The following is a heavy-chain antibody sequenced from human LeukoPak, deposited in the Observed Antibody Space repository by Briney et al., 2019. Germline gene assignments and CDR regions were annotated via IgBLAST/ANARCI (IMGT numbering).Heavy chain of an antibody. CDR3: ARLFLGRHDY. CDR1: GGSISSYY. Sequence: PSETLSLTCTVSGGSISSYYWSWIRQPPGKGLEWIGYIYYSGSTNYNPSLKSRVTISVDTSKNQFSLKLSSVTAADTAVYYCARLFLGRHDYWGQGTLVTVSS. J-gene: IGHJ4*02. CDR2: IYYSGST. V-gene: IGHV4-59*08. D-gene: IGHD2/OR15-2a*01.